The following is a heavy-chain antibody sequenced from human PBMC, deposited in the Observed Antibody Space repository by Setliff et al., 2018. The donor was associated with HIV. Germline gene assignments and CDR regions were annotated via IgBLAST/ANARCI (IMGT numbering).Heavy chain of an antibody. CDR1: GGSISSSSYY. J-gene: IGHJ6*03. Sequence: SETLSLTCTVSGGSISSSSYYWGWIRQPPGKGLDWIGYIYYSGSTNYNPSLKSRVTISVDTSKNQFSLKLSSVTAADTAVYYCARAGKADFWTLYYYMDVWGKGTTVTVSS. D-gene: IGHD3-3*01. CDR2: IYYSGST. CDR3: ARAGKADFWTLYYYMDV. V-gene: IGHV4-61*05.